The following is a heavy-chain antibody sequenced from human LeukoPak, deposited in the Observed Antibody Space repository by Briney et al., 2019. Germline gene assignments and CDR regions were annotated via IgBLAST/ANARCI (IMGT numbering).Heavy chain of an antibody. CDR1: GGSISSSSYY. J-gene: IGHJ4*02. D-gene: IGHD1-26*01. CDR2: IYYSGST. CDR3: ARAAQRVGATDY. Sequence: SETLSLTCTVSGGSISSSSYYWGWIRQPPGKGLEWIGSIYYSGSTYYNPSLKSRVTISVDTSKNQFSLKLSSVTAADTAVYYCARAAQRVGATDYWGQGTLVTVSS. V-gene: IGHV4-39*07.